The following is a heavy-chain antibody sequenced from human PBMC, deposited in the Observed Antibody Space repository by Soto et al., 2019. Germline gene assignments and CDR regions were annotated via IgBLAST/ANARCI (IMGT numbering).Heavy chain of an antibody. CDR2: INPAGGST. D-gene: IGHD3-9*01. Sequence: ASGKVSCQASGYSFSNNYVVLVGPAPGQGLERMGVINPAGGSTTYAQKFQDRVTMTRDTSTSTVYIELTSLISEDTAVFYCGRVYGTYYDALTRLWGGHFASWGQGTQVTVSS. J-gene: IGHJ4*02. CDR3: GRVYGTYYDALTRLWGGHFAS. CDR1: GYSFSNNY. V-gene: IGHV1-46*03.